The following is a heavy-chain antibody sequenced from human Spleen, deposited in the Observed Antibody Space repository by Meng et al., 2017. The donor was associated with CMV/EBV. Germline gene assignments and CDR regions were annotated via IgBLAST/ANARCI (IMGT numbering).Heavy chain of an antibody. V-gene: IGHV4-39*07. D-gene: IGHD5-18*01. CDR1: GGSISSSSYY. J-gene: IGHJ6*02. CDR2: IYYSGNT. Sequence: GSLRLSCTVSGGSISSSSYYWGWIRQPPGKGLEWIASIYYSGNTYYNPSLKSRVTISVDTSKNQFSLKLSSVTAADTAVYYCARESRGYSYGAYYYYGMDVWGQGTTVTVSS. CDR3: ARESRGYSYGAYYYYGMDV.